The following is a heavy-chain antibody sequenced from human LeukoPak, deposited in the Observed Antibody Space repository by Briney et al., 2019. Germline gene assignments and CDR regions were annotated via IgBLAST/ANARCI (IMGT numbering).Heavy chain of an antibody. CDR3: ARDGRFPPEVLPRYFDY. V-gene: IGHV4-38-2*02. CDR1: GYSISSGYY. J-gene: IGHJ4*02. CDR2: INHSGST. D-gene: IGHD1-26*01. Sequence: SETLSLTCTVSGYSISSGYYWGWIRQPPGKGLEWIGDINHSGSTNYNPSLTSRVTISVDPSKNQFSLKLISVTAADTAVYYCARDGRFPPEVLPRYFDYWGQGALVTVSS.